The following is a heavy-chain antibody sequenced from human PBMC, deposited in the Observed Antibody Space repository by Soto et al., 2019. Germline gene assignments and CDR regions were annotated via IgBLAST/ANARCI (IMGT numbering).Heavy chain of an antibody. D-gene: IGHD3-10*01. CDR1: GGTFSSYA. CDR3: ARESRLWSTHYGMDV. J-gene: IGHJ6*02. CDR2: INPIFGTA. Sequence: QVQLVQSGAEVKKPGSSVKVSCKASGGTFSSYAISWVRQAPGQGLEWMGGINPIFGTANYAQKFQGRVTITADESTSTAYVEVGSLRSEDTAVYSCARESRLWSTHYGMDVWGQGTTVTVSS. V-gene: IGHV1-69*01.